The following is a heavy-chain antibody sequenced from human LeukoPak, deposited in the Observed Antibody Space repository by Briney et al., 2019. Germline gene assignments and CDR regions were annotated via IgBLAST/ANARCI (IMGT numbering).Heavy chain of an antibody. CDR2: IYSSGNT. V-gene: IGHV4-59*11. J-gene: IGHJ6*02. CDR3: ARAPQSSGMDV. CDR1: SGSLSSHY. Sequence: SETLSLTCTVSSGSLSSHYWNWMRQPPGKGLEWVGHIYSSGNTHYNPSLKSRVTISGDRSKSQFSLKLTSVTAADTAVYYCARAPQSSGMDVWGQGTTVTVSS.